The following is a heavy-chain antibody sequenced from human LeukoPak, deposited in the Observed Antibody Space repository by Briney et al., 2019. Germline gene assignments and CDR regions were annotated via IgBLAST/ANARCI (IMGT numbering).Heavy chain of an antibody. V-gene: IGHV4-31*03. CDR2: IYYTGST. Sequence: SQTLSLTCTVSGDSINSAAYYWSWIRQHPEKGLEWIGYIYYTGSTYYNPSLKSRVSMSVDTSKNQFSLKLSYVTVADTAVYYCAREADSGTYARYGMDVWGQGTTVTVSS. CDR3: AREADSGTYARYGMDV. J-gene: IGHJ6*02. CDR1: GDSINSAAYY. D-gene: IGHD1-26*01.